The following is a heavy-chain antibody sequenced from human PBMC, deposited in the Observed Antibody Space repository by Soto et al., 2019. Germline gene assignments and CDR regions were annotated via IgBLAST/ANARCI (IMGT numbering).Heavy chain of an antibody. D-gene: IGHD3-22*01. CDR1: GSTFSNAW. CDR2: IKSKTDGGTT. CDR3: TTDPVTMIVVVPSSG. V-gene: IGHV3-15*07. J-gene: IGHJ4*02. Sequence: GGSLRLSCAASGSTFSNAWMNWVRQAPGKGLEWVGRIKSKTDGGTTDYAAPVKGRFTISRDDSKNTLYLQMNSLKTEDTAVYYCTTDPVTMIVVVPSSGWGQGTLVTVS.